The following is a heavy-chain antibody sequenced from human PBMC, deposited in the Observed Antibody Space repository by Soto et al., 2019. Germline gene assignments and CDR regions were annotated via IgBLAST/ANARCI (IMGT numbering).Heavy chain of an antibody. Sequence: EVLLVESGGGLVQPGGSLRLSCAVSGFTFGSYWMNWVRLIPGKGLEWVAYIKPDGSATYYVDSVKGRFTISRDNAKNSLYLQMNSLRVEDTSVYYWARAGYCGPGCYYDVDYWGQGTLVTVSS. D-gene: IGHD2-21*02. CDR3: ARAGYCGPGCYYDVDY. J-gene: IGHJ4*02. CDR1: GFTFGSYW. CDR2: IKPDGSAT. V-gene: IGHV3-7*01.